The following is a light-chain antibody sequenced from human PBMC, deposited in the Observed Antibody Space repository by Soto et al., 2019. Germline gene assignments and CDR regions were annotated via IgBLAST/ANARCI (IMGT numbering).Light chain of an antibody. Sequence: QTVVTQEPSLTVSPGGTVTLTCGSSTGPVTSGHYPYWFQQKPGQAPRTLIYDTSNKHSWTPARFSGSLLGGNAALTLSGAQPEDEADYYCLLSYSGVSNWVFGGGTKVTVL. V-gene: IGLV7-46*01. CDR1: TGPVTSGHY. CDR3: LLSYSGVSNWV. CDR2: DTS. J-gene: IGLJ3*02.